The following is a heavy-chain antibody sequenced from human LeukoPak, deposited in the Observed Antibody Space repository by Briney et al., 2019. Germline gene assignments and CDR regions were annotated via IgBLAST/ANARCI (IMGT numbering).Heavy chain of an antibody. CDR2: INHSGST. J-gene: IGHJ4*02. CDR3: ARDPES. D-gene: IGHD5-24*01. Sequence: SETLSLTCAVYGGSFSGYYWSWIRQPPGKGLEWIGEINHSGSTNYNPSLKSRVTISVDTSKNQSSLKLSSVTAAATAVYYCARDPESWGQGTLVTVSS. V-gene: IGHV4-34*01. CDR1: GGSFSGYY.